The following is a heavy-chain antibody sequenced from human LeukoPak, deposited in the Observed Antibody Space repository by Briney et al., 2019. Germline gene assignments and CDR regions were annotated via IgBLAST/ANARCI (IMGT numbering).Heavy chain of an antibody. CDR1: GFTFSSYG. V-gene: IGHV3-23*01. D-gene: IGHD6-19*01. CDR3: AKDRIYSSVEDY. CDR2: ISGSGGST. Sequence: GGSLRLSCAASGFTFSSYGMTWVRQAPGKGLEWVSAISGSGGSTYYADSVKGRFTISRDNSKNTLYLQMNSLRAEDTAVYYCAKDRIYSSVEDYWGQGTLVTVSS. J-gene: IGHJ4*02.